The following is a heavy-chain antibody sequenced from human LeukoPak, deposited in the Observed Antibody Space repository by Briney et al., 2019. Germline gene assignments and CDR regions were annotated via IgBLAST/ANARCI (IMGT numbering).Heavy chain of an antibody. CDR3: ATSYTPFTDSSGYNFDY. Sequence: ASVKVSCKVSGYTLTELSMHWVRQAPGKGLEWMGGFDPEDGETIYAQKFQGRVTMTEDTSTDTVYMELSSLRSEDTAVYYCATSYTPFTDSSGYNFDYWGQGTLVTVSS. V-gene: IGHV1-24*01. D-gene: IGHD3-22*01. CDR1: GYTLTELS. J-gene: IGHJ4*02. CDR2: FDPEDGET.